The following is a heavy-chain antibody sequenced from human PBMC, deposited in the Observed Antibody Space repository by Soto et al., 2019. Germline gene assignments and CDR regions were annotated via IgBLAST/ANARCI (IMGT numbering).Heavy chain of an antibody. CDR1: GFTFDDYA. CDR3: AKSPTVTTRYYFDY. CDR2: ISWNSGSI. D-gene: IGHD4-17*01. Sequence: GGSLRLSCAASGFTFDDYAMHWVRQAPGKGLEWVSGISWNSGSIGYADSVKGRFTISRDNAKNSLYLQMNSLRAEDTALYYCAKSPTVTTRYYFDYWGQGTLVTVSS. V-gene: IGHV3-9*01. J-gene: IGHJ4*02.